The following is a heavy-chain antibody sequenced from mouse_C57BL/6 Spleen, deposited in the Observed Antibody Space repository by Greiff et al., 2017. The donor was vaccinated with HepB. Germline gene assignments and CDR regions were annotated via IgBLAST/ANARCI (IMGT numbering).Heavy chain of an antibody. Sequence: VQLQESGPGLVQPSQSLSITCTVSGFSLTSYGVHWVRQSPGKGLEWLGVIWSGGSTDYNAAFISRLSISKDNSKSQVFFKMNSLQADDTAIYYCARNCITTVVAARDHWAQGTSVTVLS. CDR2: IWSGGST. CDR1: GFSLTSYG. J-gene: IGHJ4*01. CDR3: ARNCITTVVAARDH. V-gene: IGHV2-2*01. D-gene: IGHD1-1*01.